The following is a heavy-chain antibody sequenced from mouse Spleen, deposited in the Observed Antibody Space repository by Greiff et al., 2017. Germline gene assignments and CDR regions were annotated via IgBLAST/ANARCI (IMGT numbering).Heavy chain of an antibody. CDR2: IDPETGGT. J-gene: IGHJ1*01. CDR1: GYTFTDYE. D-gene: IGHD1-2*01. Sequence: QVQLQQSGAELVRPGASVTLSCKASGYTFTDYEMHWVKQTPVHGLEWIGAIDPETGGTAYNQKFKGKAILTADKSSSTAYMELRSLTSEDSAVYYCTRGHYYGYFDVWGAGTTVTVSS. V-gene: IGHV1-15*01. CDR3: TRGHYYGYFDV.